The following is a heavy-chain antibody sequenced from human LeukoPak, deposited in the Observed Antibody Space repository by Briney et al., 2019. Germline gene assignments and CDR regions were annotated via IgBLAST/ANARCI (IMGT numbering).Heavy chain of an antibody. V-gene: IGHV3-23*01. CDR3: AKFNKVGATHPAFDY. CDR1: GLTFSSYA. Sequence: QLGGSLRLSCAASGLTFSSYAMSWVRQAPGKGLEWVSAISGSGGSTYYADSVKGRFTISRDNSKNTLYLQMNSLRAEDTAVYYCAKFNKVGATHPAFDYWGQGTLVTVSS. J-gene: IGHJ4*02. CDR2: ISGSGGST. D-gene: IGHD1-26*01.